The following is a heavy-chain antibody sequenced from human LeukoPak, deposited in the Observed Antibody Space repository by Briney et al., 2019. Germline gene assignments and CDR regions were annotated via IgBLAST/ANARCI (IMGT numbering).Heavy chain of an antibody. CDR2: IRSDGSSK. CDR3: AKWSGDYPSYYLDY. Sequence: PGGSLRLSCAASGFTFSNAWMSWVRQAPGKGLEWVALIRSDGSSKNYADSVKGRFTISRDASKNTVYLQMNSLRAEDTAVYSCAKWSGDYPSYYLDYWGQGTLVTVSS. D-gene: IGHD4-17*01. V-gene: IGHV3-30*02. CDR1: GFTFSNAW. J-gene: IGHJ4*02.